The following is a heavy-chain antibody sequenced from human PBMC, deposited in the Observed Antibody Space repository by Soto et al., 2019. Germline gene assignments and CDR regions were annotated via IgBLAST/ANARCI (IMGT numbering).Heavy chain of an antibody. CDR1: GGTFSSYA. Sequence: QVQLVQSGAEVKKPGSSVKVSCKASGGTFSSYAISWVRQAPGQGLEWMGGIIPIFGTANYDQKFQGRVTITADESTSTAYMELSSLRSEDTAVYYCARDKVGYYDSSGYYRVSVPPDYYYGMDVWGQGTTVTVSS. V-gene: IGHV1-69*01. D-gene: IGHD3-22*01. CDR3: ARDKVGYYDSSGYYRVSVPPDYYYGMDV. J-gene: IGHJ6*02. CDR2: IIPIFGTA.